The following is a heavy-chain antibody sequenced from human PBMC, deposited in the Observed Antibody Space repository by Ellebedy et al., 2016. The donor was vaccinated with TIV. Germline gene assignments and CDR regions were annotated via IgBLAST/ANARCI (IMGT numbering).Heavy chain of an antibody. CDR1: GFAFNSFW. CDR2: IKYDGSDI. D-gene: IGHD3-10*01. CDR3: AKDPMVRGDSGV. J-gene: IGHJ6*02. Sequence: PGGSLRLSCAASGFAFNSFWMSWVRQTPGKGLEWVANIKYDGSDIYYVGSVKGRFTVSRDNTKNSLYLQMNSLRAEDTAVYYCAKDPMVRGDSGVWGQGTTVTVSS. V-gene: IGHV3-7*05.